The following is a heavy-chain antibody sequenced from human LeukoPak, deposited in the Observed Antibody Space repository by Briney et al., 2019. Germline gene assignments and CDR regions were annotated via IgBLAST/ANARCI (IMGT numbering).Heavy chain of an antibody. CDR1: GFTFSRYA. J-gene: IGHJ4*02. Sequence: PGGSLRLSCAAPGFTFSRYAMSWVRQAPGRGLEWVSIISGSGTSTYYADSVKGRFTISRDNSKNTLYRQMNSLRAEDTAIYYCAKDGDFNAYSELVRYYFDYWGQGTLVTVSS. CDR3: AKDGDFNAYSELVRYYFDY. V-gene: IGHV3-23*01. D-gene: IGHD2-21*01. CDR2: ISGSGTST.